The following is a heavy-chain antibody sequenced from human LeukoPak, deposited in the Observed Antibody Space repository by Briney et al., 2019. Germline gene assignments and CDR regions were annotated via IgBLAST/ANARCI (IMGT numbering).Heavy chain of an antibody. CDR3: AKERRADGDYISAFDI. V-gene: IGHV3-23*01. CDR2: ISGSGGST. Sequence: PGGSLRLSCAASGFTFSSYAMSWVRQAPGKGLEWVSAISGSGGSTYYADSVKGRFTISRDNSKNTLYLQMNSLRAEDTAVYYCAKERRADGDYISAFDIWGQGTMVTVSS. J-gene: IGHJ3*02. CDR1: GFTFSSYA. D-gene: IGHD4-17*01.